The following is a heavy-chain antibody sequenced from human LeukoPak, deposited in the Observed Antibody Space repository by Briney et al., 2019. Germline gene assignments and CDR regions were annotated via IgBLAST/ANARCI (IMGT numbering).Heavy chain of an antibody. CDR3: ATDPCSGGTCSMYHLDY. CDR2: INPNTGGT. D-gene: IGHD2-15*01. J-gene: IGHJ4*02. CDR1: GYTFTGYY. Sequence: ASVKVSCEASGYTFTGYYIHWVRQAPGQGLEWMGWINPNTGGTNYAQRFQGRVTMTRDTSINTAYMELTRLTSDDTAVYYCATDPCSGGTCSMYHLDYWGQGTLVTVSS. V-gene: IGHV1-2*02.